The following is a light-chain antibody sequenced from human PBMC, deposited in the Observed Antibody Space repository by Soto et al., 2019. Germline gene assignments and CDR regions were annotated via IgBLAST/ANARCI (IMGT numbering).Light chain of an antibody. V-gene: IGLV3-1*01. Sequence: SYELTQPPSVSVSPGQTATITCSGYKLGDKYACWYQQRAGQSPMLIMYKDNNRPSGIPARFSGSNSGNTATLTISGTQPVDEADYYCQAWDRGTVVFGGGTQLTVL. CDR2: KDN. CDR3: QAWDRGTVV. CDR1: KLGDKY. J-gene: IGLJ2*01.